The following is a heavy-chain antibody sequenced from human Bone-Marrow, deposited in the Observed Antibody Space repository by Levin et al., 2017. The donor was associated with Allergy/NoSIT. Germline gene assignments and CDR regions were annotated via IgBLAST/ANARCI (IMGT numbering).Heavy chain of an antibody. V-gene: IGHV3-30*18. D-gene: IGHD5-24*01. CDR1: GFTFSNYG. Sequence: SCAATGFTFSNYGMNWVRQAPGKGLEWVAIISYDGTNKYYEDSVEGRFTISRDNSKNTLYLQMNSLRVEDTAIYYCAKDKDREAFDIWGQGTIVTVSS. CDR2: ISYDGTNK. CDR3: AKDKDREAFDI. J-gene: IGHJ3*02.